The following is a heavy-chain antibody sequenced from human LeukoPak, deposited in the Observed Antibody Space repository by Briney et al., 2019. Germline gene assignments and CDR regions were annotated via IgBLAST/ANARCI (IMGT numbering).Heavy chain of an antibody. J-gene: IGHJ3*02. CDR1: GGSISSYY. V-gene: IGHV4-4*07. CDR3: ASSYYDSSGYYIHDAFDI. D-gene: IGHD3-22*01. CDR2: IYTSGST. Sequence: SETLSLTCTVSGGSISSYYWSWIRQPAGKGLEWIGRIYTSGSTNYSPSLKGRVTMSVDTSKNQFSLKLSSVTAADTAVYYCASSYYDSSGYYIHDAFDIWGQGTMVTVSS.